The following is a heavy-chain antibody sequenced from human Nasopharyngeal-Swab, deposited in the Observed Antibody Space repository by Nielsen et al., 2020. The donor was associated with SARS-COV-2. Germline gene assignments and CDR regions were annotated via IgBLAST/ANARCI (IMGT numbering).Heavy chain of an antibody. Sequence: ESLKISCTVSGGSISSSSYYWGWIRQPPGKGLEWIGSIHYSGSTYYNPSLKSRVTISVDTSKNQFSLKLSSVTATDTAVYYCARQVAAAEDFQHWGQGTLVTVSS. D-gene: IGHD6-13*01. CDR1: GGSISSSSYY. J-gene: IGHJ1*01. CDR2: IHYSGST. V-gene: IGHV4-39*01. CDR3: ARQVAAAEDFQH.